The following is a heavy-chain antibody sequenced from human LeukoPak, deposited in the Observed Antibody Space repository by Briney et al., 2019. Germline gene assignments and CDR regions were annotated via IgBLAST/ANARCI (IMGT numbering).Heavy chain of an antibody. J-gene: IGHJ6*03. CDR1: GGSISSSSYY. CDR2: IYTSGST. CDR3: ARGGSYYYYYYMDV. D-gene: IGHD3-16*01. Sequence: SETLSLTCIVSGGSISSSSYYWSWIRQPAGKGLEWIGRIYTSGSTNYNPSLKSRVTMSVDTSKNQFSLKLSSVTAADTAVYYCARGGSYYYYYYMDVWGKGTTVTISS. V-gene: IGHV4-61*02.